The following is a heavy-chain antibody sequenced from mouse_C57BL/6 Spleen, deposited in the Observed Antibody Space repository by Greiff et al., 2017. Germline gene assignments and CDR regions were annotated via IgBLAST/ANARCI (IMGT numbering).Heavy chain of an antibody. V-gene: IGHV1-22*01. J-gene: IGHJ4*01. Sequence: VQLQQSGPELVKPGASVKMSCKASGYTFTDYNMHWVKQSHGKSLEWIGYINPNNGGTSYNQKFKGKATLTVNKSSSTAYMELRSLTSEDSAVYYCARKGGDGYYGYAMDYWGQGTSVTVSS. CDR3: ARKGGDGYYGYAMDY. CDR1: GYTFTDYN. D-gene: IGHD2-3*01. CDR2: INPNNGGT.